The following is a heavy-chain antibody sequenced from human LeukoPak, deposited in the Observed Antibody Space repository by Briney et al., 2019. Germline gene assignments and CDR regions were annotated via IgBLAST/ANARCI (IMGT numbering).Heavy chain of an antibody. CDR2: INPNSGDT. J-gene: IGHJ3*02. CDR3: ARPTTVGNAFHI. V-gene: IGHV1-2*02. Sequence: ASVKVSCKASGYTFTGYYIHWVRQAPGQGLEWMGSINPNSGDTNYAQKFQGRVTMTRDTSISTAYMELSRLRSDDTAVYYCARPTTVGNAFHIRGQGTMVTVSS. D-gene: IGHD4-23*01. CDR1: GYTFTGYY.